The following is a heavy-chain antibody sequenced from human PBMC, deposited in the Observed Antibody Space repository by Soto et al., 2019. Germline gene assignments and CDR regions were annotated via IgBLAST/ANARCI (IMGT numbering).Heavy chain of an antibody. D-gene: IGHD6-13*01. CDR3: AREGYSSNWSIYGMDV. CDR2: IYYSGST. J-gene: IGHJ6*02. CDR1: GGSISSYY. V-gene: IGHV4-59*01. Sequence: QVQLQESGPGLVKSSETLSLTCTVSGGSISSYYWSWIRQPPGKGLEWIGYIYYSGSTNYNPSLNSRVTKAVDASTNQFSLKLSSVAAADTAVYYCAREGYSSNWSIYGMDVWGQGTTVTVSS.